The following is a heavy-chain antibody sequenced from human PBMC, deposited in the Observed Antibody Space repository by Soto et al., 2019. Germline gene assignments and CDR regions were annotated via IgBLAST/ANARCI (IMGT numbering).Heavy chain of an antibody. CDR1: GFTFSSYS. Sequence: GGSLRLSCAASGFTFSSYSMNWVRQAPGKGLEWVSYISSSSSTIYYADSVKGRFTISRDNAKNSLYLQMNSLRDEDTAVYYCARTSMAHYYYYDMDVWGQGTTVTVSS. CDR2: ISSSSSTI. D-gene: IGHD3-10*01. CDR3: ARTSMAHYYYYDMDV. V-gene: IGHV3-48*02. J-gene: IGHJ6*02.